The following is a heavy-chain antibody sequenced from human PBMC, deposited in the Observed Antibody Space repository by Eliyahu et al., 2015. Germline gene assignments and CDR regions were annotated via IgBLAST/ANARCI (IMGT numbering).Heavy chain of an antibody. CDR1: GFTFSPYA. Sequence: EVQLVESGGGLVQPGGSLRLSCVVSGFTFSPYAXSWVRQGTGKGLEWVSAIASGGDTYYAGSVKGRFTISREIAKNTVYLQMDNLRAGDTAVYYCARGPLYCSSTSCYSPNYYYGMDVWGQGTTVTVS. CDR3: ARGPLYCSSTSCYSPNYYYGMDV. J-gene: IGHJ6*02. CDR2: IASGGDT. D-gene: IGHD2-2*01. V-gene: IGHV3-13*01.